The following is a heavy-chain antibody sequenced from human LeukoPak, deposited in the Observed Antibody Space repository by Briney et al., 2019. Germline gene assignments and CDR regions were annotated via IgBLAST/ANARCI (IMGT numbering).Heavy chain of an antibody. V-gene: IGHV3-30-3*01. CDR3: GSISGGASGDF. Sequence: TGRSLRLSCAASGSTFSSYTLHWVRQGPGKGLEWVAVISYDGSSKYYADSVRGRFTISRDNSKNTLYLQMNSLRAEDTAVYYCGSISGGASGDFWGQGTLVTVSS. CDR2: ISYDGSSK. CDR1: GSTFSSYT. J-gene: IGHJ4*02. D-gene: IGHD3-10*01.